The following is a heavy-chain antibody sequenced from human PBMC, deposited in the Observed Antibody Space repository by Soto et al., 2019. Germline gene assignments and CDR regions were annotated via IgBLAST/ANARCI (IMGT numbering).Heavy chain of an antibody. Sequence: QITLKESGPTLVKPTQTLTLTCTFSGFSLTTSGVGVGWIRQPPGEAPEWLALGEQYSPSLQSRLTFTKDTSKNQVVLTMTDMDPVDTATYYCTLRDDSSRGPIYWGQGILVTVSS. CDR2: GE. V-gene: IGHV2-5*01. CDR3: TLRDDSSRGPIY. D-gene: IGHD3-22*01. CDR1: GFSLTTSGVG. J-gene: IGHJ4*02.